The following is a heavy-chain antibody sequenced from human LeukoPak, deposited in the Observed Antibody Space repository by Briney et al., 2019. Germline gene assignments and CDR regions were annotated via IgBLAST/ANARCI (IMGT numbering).Heavy chain of an antibody. V-gene: IGHV1-24*01. CDR2: FDPEDGET. D-gene: IGHD3-22*01. J-gene: IGHJ4*02. Sequence: ASVKVSCKVSGYTLTELSMHWVRQAPGKGLEWMGGFDPEDGETIYAQKFQGRVTMTEDTSTDTAYMELSSLRSEDTAVYYCATSRRYYDSSGYQNYWGQGTLVTVPS. CDR3: ATSRRYYDSSGYQNY. CDR1: GYTLTELS.